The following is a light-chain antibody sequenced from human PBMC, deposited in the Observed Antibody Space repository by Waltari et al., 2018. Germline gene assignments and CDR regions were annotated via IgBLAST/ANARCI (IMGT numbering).Light chain of an antibody. CDR2: DVS. CDR1: QSIGRK. J-gene: IGKJ4*01. V-gene: IGKV1-5*01. CDR3: QQYYSTPLT. Sequence: IQMTQSPSTLSASVGARVTITCRASQSIGRKLAWYRQKPGKAPNLLIYDVSSFESGVPSRFTGSGSGTEFTLTISNLQAEDVAVYYCQQYYSTPLTFGGGTKVEIK.